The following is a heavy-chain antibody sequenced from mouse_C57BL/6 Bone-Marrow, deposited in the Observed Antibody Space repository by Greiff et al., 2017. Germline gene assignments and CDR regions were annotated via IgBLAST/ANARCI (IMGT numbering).Heavy chain of an antibody. CDR3: ARFPLRRY. J-gene: IGHJ3*01. Sequence: EVHLVESGGGLVQPGGSLSLSCAASGFTFTDYYMSWVRQPPGKALEWLGFIRTKANGYTTEYSASVKGRFTISRDTSQSILYLQMKALRAEDSATYYCARFPLRRYWGQGTLVTVSA. V-gene: IGHV7-3*01. D-gene: IGHD1-2*01. CDR2: IRTKANGYTT. CDR1: GFTFTDYY.